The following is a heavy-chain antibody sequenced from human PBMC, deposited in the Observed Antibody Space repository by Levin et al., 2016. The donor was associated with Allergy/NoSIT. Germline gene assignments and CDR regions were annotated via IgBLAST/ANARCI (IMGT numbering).Heavy chain of an antibody. D-gene: IGHD2-15*01. CDR1: GFTFSGYS. CDR3: ASGHCSGGSCPMYYFDY. V-gene: IGHV3-21*01. Sequence: GESLKISCAASGFTFSGYSMNWVRQAPGKGLEWVSSISSSSSYIYYADSVKGRFTISRDTAKNSLYLQMNSLRAEDTAVYYCASGHCSGGSCPMYYFDYWGQGTLVTVSS. CDR2: ISSSSSYI. J-gene: IGHJ4*02.